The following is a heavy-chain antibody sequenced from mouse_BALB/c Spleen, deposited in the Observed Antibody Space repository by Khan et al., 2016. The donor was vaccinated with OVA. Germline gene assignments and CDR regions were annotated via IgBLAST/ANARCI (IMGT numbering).Heavy chain of an antibody. V-gene: IGHV1S81*02. Sequence: QVQLQQPEAELVTPGASVKLSCKASGYTFTNYWVHWVKQRPGQGLEWIGEIYPGDGRTNNNEKFKNKATLTVDKASSPAYMQLTSLTSEDSAVYYCSRNAYFGNYFDYWGQGTTLTVSS. CDR2: IYPGDGRT. J-gene: IGHJ2*01. CDR1: GYTFTNYW. D-gene: IGHD2-10*01. CDR3: SRNAYFGNYFDY.